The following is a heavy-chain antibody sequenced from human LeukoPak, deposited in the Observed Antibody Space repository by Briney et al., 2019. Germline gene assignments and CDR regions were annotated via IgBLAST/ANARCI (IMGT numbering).Heavy chain of an antibody. CDR3: ASVAYFYHDFDY. Sequence: GGSLRLSCAASGFTFSSYSMNWVRQAPGKGLEWVSSISSSGSTIYYADSVKGRFTISRDNAKNSLYLQMNSLRAEDTAVYYCASVAYFYHDFDYWGRGTLVTVSS. D-gene: IGHD3-22*01. CDR1: GFTFSSYS. CDR2: ISSSGSTI. V-gene: IGHV3-21*04. J-gene: IGHJ4*02.